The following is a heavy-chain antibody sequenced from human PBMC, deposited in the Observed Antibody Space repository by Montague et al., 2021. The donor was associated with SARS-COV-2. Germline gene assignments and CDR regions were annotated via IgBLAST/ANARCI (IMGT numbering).Heavy chain of an antibody. CDR3: ARVGRQQLVRLSGIDV. D-gene: IGHD6-13*01. J-gene: IGHJ6*02. Sequence: SETLSLTCTVSGGSISSSSYYWGWIRQPPGKGLEWIGSIYYSGSTYYNPSLKSRVTISVDTSKNQFSLKLSSVTAADTAVCYCARVGRQQLVRLSGIDVWGQGTTVTVSS. V-gene: IGHV4-39*07. CDR2: IYYSGST. CDR1: GGSISSSSYY.